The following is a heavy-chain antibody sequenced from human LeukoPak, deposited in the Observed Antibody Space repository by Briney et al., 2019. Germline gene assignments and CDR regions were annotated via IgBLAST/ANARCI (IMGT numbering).Heavy chain of an antibody. CDR1: GYSISSGYC. J-gene: IGHJ4*02. CDR3: ARERGDNYESSGYKDY. Sequence: SETLSLTCTVSGYSISSGYCWGWIRQPPGKGLEWIGGIYHSGNTYYNPSLGSRVTMSVDTSKNQFSLNLKSVTAADTAVYYCARERGDNYESSGYKDYWGQGTLVTVSS. CDR2: IYHSGNT. V-gene: IGHV4-38-2*02. D-gene: IGHD3-22*01.